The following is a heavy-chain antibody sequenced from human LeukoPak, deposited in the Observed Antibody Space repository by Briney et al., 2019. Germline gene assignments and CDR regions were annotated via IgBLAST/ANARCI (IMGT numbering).Heavy chain of an antibody. CDR1: GFTFSTYS. D-gene: IGHD5-24*01. Sequence: GGSLRLSCAGSGFTFSTYSMNWVRQAPGKGLEWVSSITSRNNYIYYADSMKGRFTISRDNAKNSLYPQMNSLRAEDTAVYYCARETPRRGETRDGYRWGQGTVVTVSS. CDR3: ARETPRRGETRDGYR. CDR2: ITSRNNYI. J-gene: IGHJ4*02. V-gene: IGHV3-21*01.